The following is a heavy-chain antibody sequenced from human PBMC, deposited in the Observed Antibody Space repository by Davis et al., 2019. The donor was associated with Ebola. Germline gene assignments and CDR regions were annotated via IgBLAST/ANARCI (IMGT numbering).Heavy chain of an antibody. CDR3: ASHTHRKYYFDY. CDR2: IIPILGIA. V-gene: IGHV1-69*02. J-gene: IGHJ4*02. CDR1: GGTFSSYT. Sequence: SVKVSCKASGGTFSSYTISWVRQAPGQGLEWMGRIIPILGIANYAQKFQGRVTITADKSTSTAYMELSSLRSEDTAVYYCASHTHRKYYFDYWGQGTLVTVSS. D-gene: IGHD2-2*02.